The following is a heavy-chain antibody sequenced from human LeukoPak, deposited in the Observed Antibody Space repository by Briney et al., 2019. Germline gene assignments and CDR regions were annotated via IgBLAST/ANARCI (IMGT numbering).Heavy chain of an antibody. Sequence: PSETLSLTCTVSGGSISSYYWSWIRQPPGKGLEWIGYIYYSGSTNYNPSLKSRVTISVDTSKNQFSLKLSSVTAADTAVYYCARDSEGAKFDPWGQGTLVTVSS. CDR3: ARDSEGAKFDP. D-gene: IGHD1-26*01. CDR1: GGSISSYY. V-gene: IGHV4-59*01. CDR2: IYYSGST. J-gene: IGHJ5*02.